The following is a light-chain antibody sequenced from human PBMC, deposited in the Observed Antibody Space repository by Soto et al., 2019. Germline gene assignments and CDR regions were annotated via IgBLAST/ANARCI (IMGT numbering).Light chain of an antibody. CDR1: QSVSSY. CDR3: QQRSNWPYT. J-gene: IGKJ2*01. CDR2: DVS. V-gene: IGKV3-11*01. Sequence: EIVFTQSPATLSLSPGERATLSCRASQSVSSYLAWYQQKPGQAPRLLIYDVSNRATGIPVRFSGSGSGTDFTLTISSLEPEDFAVYYCQQRSNWPYTFGQGTKLEIK.